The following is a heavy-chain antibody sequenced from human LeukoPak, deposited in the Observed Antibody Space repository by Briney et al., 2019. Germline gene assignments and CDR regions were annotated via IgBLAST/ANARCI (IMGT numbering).Heavy chain of an antibody. D-gene: IGHD1-26*01. V-gene: IGHV1-18*01. CDR3: ARDTFSGSYAGY. Sequence: ASVKVSCKASNYTFTNYDISWVRQAPGQGLEWMGWISAYNGNTNYAQKLQGRVTMTTDTSTSTAYMELRSLRSDDTAVYYCARDTFSGSYAGYWGQGTLVTVSS. J-gene: IGHJ4*02. CDR2: ISAYNGNT. CDR1: NYTFTNYD.